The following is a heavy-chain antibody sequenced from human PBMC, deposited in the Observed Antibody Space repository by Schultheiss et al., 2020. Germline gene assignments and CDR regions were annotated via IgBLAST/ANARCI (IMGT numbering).Heavy chain of an antibody. J-gene: IGHJ5*02. CDR3: VLGQGYSSNWYLH. D-gene: IGHD6-13*01. CDR1: GYNFTTFW. V-gene: IGHV5-51*01. Sequence: GGSLRLSCKGSGYNFTTFWIGWVRQMSGKGLQLMGIIYPGHSDPRYSPSFQGQVTISGDKSISTATASLQLSSLKPSDTAMYFCVLGQGYSSNWYLHWGQGTLVTGS. CDR2: IYPGHSDP.